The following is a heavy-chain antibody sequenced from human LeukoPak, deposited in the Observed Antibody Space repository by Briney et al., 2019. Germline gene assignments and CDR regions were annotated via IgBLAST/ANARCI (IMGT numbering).Heavy chain of an antibody. J-gene: IGHJ3*02. CDR1: GFTFSRYA. CDR2: VSYDGDNK. D-gene: IGHD5-12*01. Sequence: PGGSLRLSCAASGFTFSRYAMHWVRQAPGKGLEWVAVVSYDGDNKYYADSVKGRFTISRDNSKNTPYLQMNSLRAEDTAVYYCARVVGYDLIFGGFDIWGQGTMVTVSS. V-gene: IGHV3-30*04. CDR3: ARVVGYDLIFGGFDI.